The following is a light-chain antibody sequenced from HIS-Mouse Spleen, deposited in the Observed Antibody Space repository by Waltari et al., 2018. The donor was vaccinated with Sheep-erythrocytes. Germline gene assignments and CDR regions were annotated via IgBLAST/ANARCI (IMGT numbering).Light chain of an antibody. J-gene: IGKJ4*01. CDR2: DAS. V-gene: IGKV1-33*01. Sequence: DIQMTQSPSSLSASVGDRVTITCQASQDISNYLNWYQQKPGKAPKLLIYDASHFETGVPSKFSGSGSGTDFTVTISSLQPEDIATYYCQQYVNLLTFGGGTKVEIK. CDR3: QQYVNLLT. CDR1: QDISNY.